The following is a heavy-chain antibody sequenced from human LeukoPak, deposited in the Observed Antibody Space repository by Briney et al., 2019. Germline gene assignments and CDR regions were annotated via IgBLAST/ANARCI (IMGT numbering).Heavy chain of an antibody. J-gene: IGHJ4*02. CDR3: ARRAAGAFDY. CDR2: IYYSGSI. Sequence: SETLSLTCTVSGGSISSSSYYWGWIRQPPGKGLEWIGSIYYSGSIYYNPSLKSRVSLSIDTSKNQFSLNLISVTAADTAVYYCARRAAGAFDYWGQGTLVTVSS. CDR1: GGSISSSSYY. D-gene: IGHD6-13*01. V-gene: IGHV4-39*01.